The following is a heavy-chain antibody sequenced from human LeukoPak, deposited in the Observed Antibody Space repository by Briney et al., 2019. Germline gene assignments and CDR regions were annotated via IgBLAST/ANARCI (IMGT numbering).Heavy chain of an antibody. CDR1: GGSFSGYY. J-gene: IGHJ6*02. D-gene: IGHD6-13*01. V-gene: IGHV4-34*01. CDR2: INHSGST. CDR3: TRSWDPNYYYYYGMDV. Sequence: SETLSLTCAVYGGSFSGYYWGWIRQPPGKGLEWIGEINHSGSTNYNPSLKSRVTIPVDTSKNQFSLKLSSVTAADTAVYYCTRSWDPNYYYYYGMDVWGQGTTVTVSS.